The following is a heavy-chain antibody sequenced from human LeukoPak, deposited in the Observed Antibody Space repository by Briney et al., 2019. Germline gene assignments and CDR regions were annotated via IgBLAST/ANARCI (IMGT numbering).Heavy chain of an antibody. D-gene: IGHD3-22*01. CDR2: ISYDGSNK. J-gene: IGHJ4*02. V-gene: IGHV3-30*01. CDR3: ARGPPPYYHDSSGYYYPCDY. CDR1: GFTFSSYA. Sequence: GRSLRLSCAASGFTFSSYAMHWVRQAPGKGLEWVAVISYDGSNKYYADSVKGRFTISRDNSKNTLYLQMNSLRAEDTAVYYSARGPPPYYHDSSGYYYPCDYWGQGTLVTVSS.